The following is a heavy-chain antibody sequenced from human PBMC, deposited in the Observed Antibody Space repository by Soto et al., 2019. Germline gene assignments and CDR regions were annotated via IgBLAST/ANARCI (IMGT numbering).Heavy chain of an antibody. D-gene: IGHD2-21*02. CDR2: IIPIFGTA. CDR1: GGTFSSYA. J-gene: IGHJ2*01. Sequence: QVQLVQSGAEVKKPGSSVKVSCKASGGTFSSYAISWVRQPPGQGLEGLGGIIPIFGTANYAQKFQGRVTITADESTSTAYMELSSLRPEDTAVYYCARGRDGDYYSDWYFDLWGRGTLVTVSS. V-gene: IGHV1-69*01. CDR3: ARGRDGDYYSDWYFDL.